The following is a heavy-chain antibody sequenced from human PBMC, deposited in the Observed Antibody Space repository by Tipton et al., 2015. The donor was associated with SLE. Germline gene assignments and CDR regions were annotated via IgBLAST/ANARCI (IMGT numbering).Heavy chain of an antibody. V-gene: IGHV4-59*08. CDR3: ARGYYESNGYYSFDY. CDR1: GGSITNKY. D-gene: IGHD3-22*01. CDR2: LNYNGGA. J-gene: IGHJ4*02. Sequence: TLSLTCSVSGGSITNKYWSWIRQPPGKGLEWIGYLNYNGGATYSPSLKSRVTTSVDTSKNQFSLNLNSVTAADTAVYYCARGYYESNGYYSFDYWGLGALVTVSS.